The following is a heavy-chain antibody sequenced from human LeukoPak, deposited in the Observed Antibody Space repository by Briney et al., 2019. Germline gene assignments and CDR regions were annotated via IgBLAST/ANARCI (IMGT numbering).Heavy chain of an antibody. CDR1: GFTFSSYG. D-gene: IGHD2-21*01. CDR2: ISYDGSNK. CDR3: AKDHGGDPYYYYGMDV. V-gene: IGHV3-30*18. J-gene: IGHJ6*02. Sequence: PGGSLRLSRAASGFTFSSYGMHWVRQAPGKGLEWVAVISYDGSNKYYADSVKGRFTISRDNSKNTLYLQTNSLRAEDTAVYYCAKDHGGDPYYYYGMDVWGQGTTVTVSS.